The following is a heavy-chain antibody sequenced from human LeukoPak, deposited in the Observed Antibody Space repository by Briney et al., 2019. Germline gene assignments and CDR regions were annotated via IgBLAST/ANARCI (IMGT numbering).Heavy chain of an antibody. CDR3: AREQGSTSCYDY. CDR2: INPNSGGT. V-gene: IGHV1-2*06. D-gene: IGHD2-2*01. Sequence: ASVKVSCKASGYTFTGYYMHWVRQAPGQGLEWMGRINPNSGGTNYAQKFQGRVTMTRDTSISTAYMELSRLRSDDTAVYYCAREQGSTSCYDYWGQGTLVTVSS. CDR1: GYTFTGYY. J-gene: IGHJ4*02.